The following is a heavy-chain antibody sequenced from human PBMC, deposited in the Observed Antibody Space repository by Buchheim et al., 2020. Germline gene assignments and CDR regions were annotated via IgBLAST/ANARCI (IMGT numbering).Heavy chain of an antibody. D-gene: IGHD6-19*01. V-gene: IGHV3-23*05. CDR1: GLTLTGES. CDR3: AKCAVLRVGGWCNCFDP. CDR2: IRMTDHST. J-gene: IGHJ5*02. Sequence: EVQLLESGGDLAQPGGSLRLSCAVSGLTLTGESMNWVRQAPGKGLEWVSAIRMTDHSTHYAVSVKGRFTISSDKSKNTLYLQIHSLRVDETSKYYCAKCAVLRVGGWCNCFDPWGQGTL.